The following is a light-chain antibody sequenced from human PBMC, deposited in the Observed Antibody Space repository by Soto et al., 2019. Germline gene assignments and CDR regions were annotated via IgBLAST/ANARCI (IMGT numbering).Light chain of an antibody. CDR3: QQYNNWWT. V-gene: IGKV3-15*01. J-gene: IGKJ1*01. CDR2: GAS. CDR1: QSVSNN. Sequence: EIMMTQSPATLSVSPGERATLSCRASQSVSNNLAWYQKKPGQAPRLLIYGASTRATGIPARFSGSGSGTEFTLTISSLQSEDFAFYYCQQYNNWWTFGQGTRVDIK.